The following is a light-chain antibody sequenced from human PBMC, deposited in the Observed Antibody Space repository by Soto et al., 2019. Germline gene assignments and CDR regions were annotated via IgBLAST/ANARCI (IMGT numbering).Light chain of an antibody. J-gene: IGKJ3*01. CDR1: PSVNSN. CDR3: QQYSNWPFT. Sequence: EIVMTQSPATLSVSPGERATLSCRASPSVNSNLAWYQQKPGQAPRLLIYHASARAIGIPARFSGSGSGTEFTLTFSSLQSEDFAVYYCQQYSNWPFTFGPGTKVDIK. CDR2: HAS. V-gene: IGKV3-15*01.